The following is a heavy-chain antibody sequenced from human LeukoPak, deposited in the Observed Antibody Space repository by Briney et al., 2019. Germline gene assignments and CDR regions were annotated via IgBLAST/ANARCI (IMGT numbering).Heavy chain of an antibody. J-gene: IGHJ5*02. CDR1: GFTFSSYE. CDR3: AKGTTVTTKGAFDP. Sequence: GGSLRLSCAASGFTFSSYEMNWVRQAPGKGLEWVSYISSSGSTIYYADSVKGRFTISRDNSKNTLYLQMNGLRAEDTAVYYCAKGTTVTTKGAFDPWGQGTLVTVSS. V-gene: IGHV3-48*03. CDR2: ISSSGSTI. D-gene: IGHD4-17*01.